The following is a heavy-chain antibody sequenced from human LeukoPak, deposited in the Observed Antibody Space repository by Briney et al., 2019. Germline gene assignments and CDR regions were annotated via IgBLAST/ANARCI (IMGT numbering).Heavy chain of an antibody. V-gene: IGHV1-2*02. J-gene: IGHJ4*02. CDR3: ARDYYDSSGYLGGGLGY. D-gene: IGHD3-22*01. CDR2: INPNSGGI. CDR1: GYTFTGYY. Sequence: RASVKVSCKASGYTFTGYYIHWVRQAPGQGLEWLGYINPNSGGIHYAQNFQGRVTMTIDTSISTAYMELSRLRSDDTAVYYCARDYYDSSGYLGGGLGYWGQGTLVTVSS.